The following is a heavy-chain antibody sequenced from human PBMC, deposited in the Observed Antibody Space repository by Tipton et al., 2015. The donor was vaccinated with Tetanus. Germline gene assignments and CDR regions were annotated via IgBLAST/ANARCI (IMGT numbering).Heavy chain of an antibody. J-gene: IGHJ4*02. V-gene: IGHV3-53*01. Sequence: SLRLSCAASGFSVSRKYMTWVRQAPEKGLEWVSLTYGDGSTYYADSVKGRFTISRDNSKNTLYLQMSNLRAEDTAVYYCARDYPDFDYWGQGTLVTVSS. CDR3: ARDYPDFDY. D-gene: IGHD3-16*02. CDR2: TYGDGST. CDR1: GFSVSRKY.